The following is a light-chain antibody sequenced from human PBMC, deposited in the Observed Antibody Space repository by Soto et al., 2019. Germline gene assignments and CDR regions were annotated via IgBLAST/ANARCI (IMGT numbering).Light chain of an antibody. CDR2: EVS. CDR3: SSYAGSNNLG. CDR1: SSDVGGYNY. V-gene: IGLV2-8*01. J-gene: IGLJ2*01. Sequence: QSALTQPPSGSGSPGQSVTISCTGTSSDVGGYNYVSWYQQHPGKAPKLMIYEVSTRPSGVPDRFSGSKSGNTASLTVSGLQAEDEADYYCSSYAGSNNLGFGGGTKVTVL.